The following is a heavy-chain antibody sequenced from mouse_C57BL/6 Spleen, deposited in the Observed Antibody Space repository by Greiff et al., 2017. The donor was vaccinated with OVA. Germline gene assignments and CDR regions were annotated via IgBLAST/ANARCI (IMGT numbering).Heavy chain of an antibody. CDR1: GFTFSSYA. CDR3: ARESHWDWFAD. V-gene: IGHV5-4*01. D-gene: IGHD4-1*01. CDR2: ISDGGSYT. Sequence: EVMLVESGGGLVKPGGSLKLSCAASGFTFSSYAMSWVRQTPEKRLEWVATISDGGSYTYYPAIVTGRFTISRNNAKNNLYLQMSHLKSEDKAMYYCARESHWDWFADWGQGTLVTVSA. J-gene: IGHJ3*01.